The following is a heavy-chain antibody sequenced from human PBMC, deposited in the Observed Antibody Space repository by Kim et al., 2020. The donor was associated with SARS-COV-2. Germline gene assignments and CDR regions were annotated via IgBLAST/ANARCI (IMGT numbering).Heavy chain of an antibody. J-gene: IGHJ4*02. V-gene: IGHV3-73*01. CDR3: TRLGDGYNSDADY. CDR2: IRSKANSYAT. Sequence: GGSLRLSCAASGFTFSGSAMHWVRQASGKGLEWVGRIRSKANSYATAYAASVKGRFTISRDDSKNTAYLQMNSLKTEDTAVYYCTRLGDGYNSDADYWGQGTLVTVSS. CDR1: GFTFSGSA. D-gene: IGHD5-12*01.